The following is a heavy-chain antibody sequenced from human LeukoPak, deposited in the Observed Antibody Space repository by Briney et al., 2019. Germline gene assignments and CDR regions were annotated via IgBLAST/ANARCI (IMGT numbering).Heavy chain of an antibody. V-gene: IGHV3-30-3*01. CDR3: ARVGYYSSGPFSYFDY. J-gene: IGHJ4*02. Sequence: PGWSLRLSCAASGFTFSSYAMHWVRQAPGKGLEWVAVISYDGSNKYYADSVKGRFTISRDNSKNTLYLQMNSLRAEDTAVYYCARVGYYSSGPFSYFDYWGQGTLVTVSS. D-gene: IGHD3-10*01. CDR1: GFTFSSYA. CDR2: ISYDGSNK.